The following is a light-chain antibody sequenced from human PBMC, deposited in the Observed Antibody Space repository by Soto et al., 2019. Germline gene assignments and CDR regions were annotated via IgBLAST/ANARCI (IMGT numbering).Light chain of an antibody. J-gene: IGKJ1*01. Sequence: AIRMTQAPSSLSASTGDRVTITCRASQGISSDLAWYQQKPGKAPKLLIYAASTLQSGVPSRFSGSGSGTDFTLTISCLQSEDFATYYCQQHDSYPRTFGQGTKVEIK. V-gene: IGKV1-8*01. CDR3: QQHDSYPRT. CDR2: AAS. CDR1: QGISSD.